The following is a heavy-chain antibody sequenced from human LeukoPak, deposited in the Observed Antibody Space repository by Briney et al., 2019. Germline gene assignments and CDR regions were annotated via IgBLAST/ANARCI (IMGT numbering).Heavy chain of an antibody. CDR1: GFTFSSYS. CDR3: ASLYGSGLYYYYYGMDV. V-gene: IGHV3-48*04. Sequence: GGSLRLSCAASGFTFSSYSMNWVRQAPGKGLEWVSYISSSSSTIYYADSVKGRFTISRDNAKNSLYLQMNSLRAEDTAVYYCASLYGSGLYYYYYGMDVWGQGTTVTVSS. D-gene: IGHD3-10*01. J-gene: IGHJ6*02. CDR2: ISSSSSTI.